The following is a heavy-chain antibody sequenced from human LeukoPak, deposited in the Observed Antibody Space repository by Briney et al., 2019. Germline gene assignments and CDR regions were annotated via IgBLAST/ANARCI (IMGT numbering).Heavy chain of an antibody. V-gene: IGHV1-24*01. CDR1: GYTFTSYG. D-gene: IGHD1-26*01. Sequence: ASVKVSCKASGYTFTSYGISWVRQAPGKGLEWMGGFDPEDGETIYAQKFQGRVTMTEDTSTDTAYMELSSLRSEDTAVYYCATDPWELPSTWGQGTLVTVSS. CDR3: ATDPWELPST. J-gene: IGHJ5*02. CDR2: FDPEDGET.